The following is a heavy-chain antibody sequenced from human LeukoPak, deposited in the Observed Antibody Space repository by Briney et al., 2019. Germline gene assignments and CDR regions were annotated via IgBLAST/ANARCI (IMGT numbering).Heavy chain of an antibody. CDR3: ARGDGRGVPLYYFDY. V-gene: IGHV4-61*08. J-gene: IGHJ4*02. CDR1: GGSISSGDYY. D-gene: IGHD3-10*01. Sequence: SQTLSLTCTVSGGSISSGDYYWSWLRQPPGKGREWTGNSYCSASTSYNPSLKSRVTISVDTSKSQFSLKLSSVTAADTAVYYCARGDGRGVPLYYFDYWGQGTLVTVSS. CDR2: SYCSAST.